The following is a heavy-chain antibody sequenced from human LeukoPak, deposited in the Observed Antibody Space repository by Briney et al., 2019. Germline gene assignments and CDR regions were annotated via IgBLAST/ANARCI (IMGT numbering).Heavy chain of an antibody. CDR1: GGFFSGYT. D-gene: IGHD4-17*01. CDR3: ARDYNGDFFDY. J-gene: IGHJ4*02. CDR2: INHRGST. Sequence: SETLSLTCAVYGGFFSGYTWSWIRQSPGKGLEWIGEINHRGSTNYNPSLKSRVTISVGTSKKQFSLKLRSVTAADTAVYYCARDYNGDFFDYWRQGTLVTVSS. V-gene: IGHV4-34*01.